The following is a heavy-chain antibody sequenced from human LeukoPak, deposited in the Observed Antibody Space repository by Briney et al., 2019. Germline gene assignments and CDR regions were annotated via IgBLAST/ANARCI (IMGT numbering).Heavy chain of an antibody. V-gene: IGHV5-51*01. CDR1: GYSFTTYW. J-gene: IGHJ4*02. D-gene: IGHD3-22*01. CDR2: IYPGDSDT. CDR3: ARREGGFGYDSIGARNFDY. Sequence: GEYLKISCNGSGYSFTTYWIGWVRQMPGKGLEWMGIIYPGDSDTGYSPSFQGQVTISADKSISTAYLQWSSLKASDTAMYYCARREGGFGYDSIGARNFDYWGQGTLVTVSS.